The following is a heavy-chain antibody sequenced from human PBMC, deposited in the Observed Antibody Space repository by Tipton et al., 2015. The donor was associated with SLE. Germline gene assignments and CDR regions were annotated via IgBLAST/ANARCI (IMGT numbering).Heavy chain of an antibody. CDR2: ISYDGSNK. V-gene: IGHV3-30*14. D-gene: IGHD6-13*01. Sequence: SLRLSCAASGFTFSSYAMHWVRQAPGKGLEWVAVISYDGSNKYYADSVKGRFTISRDNSKHTLYLQMSSLRPEDTAVYYCARESFLNQQVLFKYWGQGTLVTVSS. CDR3: ARESFLNQQVLFKY. J-gene: IGHJ4*02. CDR1: GFTFSSYA.